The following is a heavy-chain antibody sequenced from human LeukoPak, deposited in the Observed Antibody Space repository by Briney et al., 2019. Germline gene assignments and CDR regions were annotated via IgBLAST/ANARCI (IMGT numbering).Heavy chain of an antibody. J-gene: IGHJ3*02. CDR1: GFTFSSYE. D-gene: IGHD4-11*01. Sequence: GGSLRLSCAASGFTFSSYEMNWVRQAPGKGLEWASSITGSGSGKKYADSVKGRLTISRDNAKNSLYLQMNSLRDEDTAVYYCAREKDYTRDSFDIWGQGTVVTVSS. CDR2: ITGSGSGK. V-gene: IGHV3-48*03. CDR3: AREKDYTRDSFDI.